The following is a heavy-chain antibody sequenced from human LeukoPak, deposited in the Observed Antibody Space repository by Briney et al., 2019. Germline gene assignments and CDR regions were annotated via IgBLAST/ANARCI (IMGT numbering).Heavy chain of an antibody. CDR3: ARDLGYSGSYGAFDI. J-gene: IGHJ3*02. V-gene: IGHV4-59*01. CDR2: IYYNGTT. D-gene: IGHD1-26*01. CDR1: GGSISNYY. Sequence: SETLSLTCTVSGGSISNYYWSWIRQPPGKGLEWIGYIYYNGTTKYNPSLKSRVTTSVDTSKNQFSLRLSSVTAADTAMYYCARDLGYSGSYGAFDIWGQGTMVTVSS.